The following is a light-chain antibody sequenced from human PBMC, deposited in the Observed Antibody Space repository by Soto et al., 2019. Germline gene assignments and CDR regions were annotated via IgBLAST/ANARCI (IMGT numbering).Light chain of an antibody. Sequence: QSALTQPASVSGSPGQSITISCTGTSRDVGGYNYVSWYQQHPGKAPKLVIYDVSNRPSGVSNRFSGSKSGNTASLTISGLQAEDEADYYCSSYTTSSTQVFGGGTKVTVL. CDR2: DVS. V-gene: IGLV2-14*01. CDR1: SRDVGGYNY. CDR3: SSYTTSSTQV. J-gene: IGLJ2*01.